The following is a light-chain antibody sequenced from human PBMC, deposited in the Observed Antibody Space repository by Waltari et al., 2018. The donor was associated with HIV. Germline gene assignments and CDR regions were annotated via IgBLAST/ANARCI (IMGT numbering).Light chain of an antibody. CDR2: GAS. CDR1: QSVRSAS. J-gene: IGKJ4*01. V-gene: IGKV3-20*01. Sequence: EIVLTQSPGTLSLSPGTRATLSCRASQSVRSASLAWYQQKPGQSPRLLIYGASSRAPGIPDRFSGSGAVTDFILTISRLEPEDCAVYYCQQYAASPLTFGGGTKVEIK. CDR3: QQYAASPLT.